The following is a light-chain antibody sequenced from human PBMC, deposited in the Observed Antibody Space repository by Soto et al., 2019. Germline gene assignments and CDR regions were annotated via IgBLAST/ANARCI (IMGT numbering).Light chain of an antibody. V-gene: IGKV1-39*01. CDR1: QSISSY. Sequence: IPMTQSLSSLSAHVGDRVTIPCRASQSISSYLNWYQQKPGKAPKLLIYAASSLQSGVPSRFSGNGSGTDFTLTISRLQPEDFATYYCQQSYSTPPTFGGGAKL. CDR3: QQSYSTPPT. CDR2: AAS. J-gene: IGKJ4*01.